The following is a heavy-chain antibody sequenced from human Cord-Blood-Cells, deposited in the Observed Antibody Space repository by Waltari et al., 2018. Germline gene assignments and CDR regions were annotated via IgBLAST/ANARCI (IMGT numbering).Heavy chain of an antibody. D-gene: IGHD2-15*01. CDR3: ARVPGWSYYFDY. J-gene: IGHJ4*02. Sequence: EVQLVESGGGLVKPGGALRLSRAASGFTLSRYRLNGLRQTPAKGLECVSSISRSSSYIYYADSVKGQFTISRDNAKNSLYLQMNSLRAEDTAVYYCARVPGWSYYFDYWGQGTLVTVSS. CDR1: GFTLSRYR. V-gene: IGHV3-21*01. CDR2: ISRSSSYI.